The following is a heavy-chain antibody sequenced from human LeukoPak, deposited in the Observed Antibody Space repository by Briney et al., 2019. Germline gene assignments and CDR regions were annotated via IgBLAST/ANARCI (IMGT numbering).Heavy chain of an antibody. D-gene: IGHD2-15*01. V-gene: IGHV1-69*06. J-gene: IGHJ6*04. CDR1: GGTFSSYA. CDR2: IIPIFGTA. Sequence: SVKVSCKASGGTFSSYAISWVRQAPGQGLEWMGGIIPIFGTANYAQKFQGRVTITADKSTSTAYMELSSLRSEDTAVYYCTREDCSGGSCYPYYYGMDVWGKGTTVTVSS. CDR3: TREDCSGGSCYPYYYGMDV.